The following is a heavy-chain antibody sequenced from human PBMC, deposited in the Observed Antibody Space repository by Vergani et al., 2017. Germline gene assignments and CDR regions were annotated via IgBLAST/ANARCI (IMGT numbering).Heavy chain of an antibody. V-gene: IGHV3-30*18. J-gene: IGHJ4*02. CDR1: GFTFSSYG. Sequence: QVQLVESGGGVVQPGRSLRLSCAASGFTFSSYGMHWVCQAPGKGLEWVAVISYDGSNKYYADSVEGRFTISRDNSKNTLYLQMNSLRAEDTAVYYCAKASDYYDSSGYYYFDYWGQGTLVTVSS. CDR3: AKASDYYDSSGYYYFDY. D-gene: IGHD3-22*01. CDR2: ISYDGSNK.